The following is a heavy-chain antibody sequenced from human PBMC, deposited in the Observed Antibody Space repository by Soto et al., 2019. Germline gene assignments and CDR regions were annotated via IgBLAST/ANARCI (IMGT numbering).Heavy chain of an antibody. D-gene: IGHD1-1*01. CDR3: ARGMATTHFDY. Sequence: SVKVAYQASGDNCNSYAIIWVRKAPGQGLEWMGGIIPIFGTANYAQKFQGRVTITADESTSTAYMELSSLRSEDTAVYYCARGMATTHFDYWGQGTLVTVSS. CDR1: GDNCNSYA. J-gene: IGHJ4*02. V-gene: IGHV1-69*01. CDR2: IIPIFGTA.